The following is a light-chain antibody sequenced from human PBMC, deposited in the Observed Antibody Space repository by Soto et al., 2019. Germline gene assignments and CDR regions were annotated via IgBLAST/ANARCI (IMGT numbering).Light chain of an antibody. J-gene: IGKJ5*01. V-gene: IGKV3-20*01. CDR2: GAS. Sequence: IVMTQSPVTLSVSPGERVTLSCRASQSVSSNLAWYQQKPGQAPSLLIYGASSRATGIPNRFSGSGSGTDFTLTISRLEPEDFAVYYCQQYGSSPPITFGQGTRLEIK. CDR1: QSVSSN. CDR3: QQYGSSPPIT.